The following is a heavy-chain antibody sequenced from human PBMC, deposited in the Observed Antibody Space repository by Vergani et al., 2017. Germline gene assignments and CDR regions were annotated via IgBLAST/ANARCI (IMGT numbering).Heavy chain of an antibody. D-gene: IGHD2-15*01. Sequence: QVQLVESGGGVVQPGRSLRLSCAASGFTFSSYAMHWVRQAPGKGLEWVAVISYDGSNKYYADSVKGRFTISRDNSKNTLYLQMNSLRAEDTAVYYCARGSEDMAYAFDIWGQGTMVTVSS. CDR1: GFTFSSYA. V-gene: IGHV3-30*04. J-gene: IGHJ3*02. CDR2: ISYDGSNK. CDR3: ARGSEDMAYAFDI.